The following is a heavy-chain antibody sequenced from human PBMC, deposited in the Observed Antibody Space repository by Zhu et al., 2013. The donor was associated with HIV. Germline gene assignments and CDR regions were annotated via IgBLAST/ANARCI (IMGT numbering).Heavy chain of an antibody. V-gene: IGHV1-2*02. Sequence: QVQLVQSGAEVKKPGASVNVSCKASGYTFTGYYMHWVRQAPGQGLEWMGWINPNSGATNYAQKFQGRVTMTRDTSISTAYLELSSLRSDDTAMYYCARCPDSSGYFDPVGPGNPGHRLL. D-gene: IGHD3-22*01. J-gene: IGHJ5*02. CDR2: INPNSGAT. CDR3: ARCPDSSGYFDP. CDR1: GYTFTGYY.